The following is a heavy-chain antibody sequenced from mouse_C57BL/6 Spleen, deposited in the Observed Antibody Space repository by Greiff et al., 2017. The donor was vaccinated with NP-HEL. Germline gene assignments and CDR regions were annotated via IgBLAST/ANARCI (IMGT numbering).Heavy chain of an antibody. CDR3: ASLRGTAWFAY. J-gene: IGHJ3*01. Sequence: DVQLQESGPGLVKPSQSLSLTCSVTGYSITSGYYWNWIRQFPGNKLEWMGYISYDGSINYNPSLKNRISITRDTSKNQFFLKLNSVTTEDTATYYCASLRGTAWFAYWGQGTLVTVSA. D-gene: IGHD3-3*01. CDR1: GYSITSGYY. CDR2: ISYDGSI. V-gene: IGHV3-6*01.